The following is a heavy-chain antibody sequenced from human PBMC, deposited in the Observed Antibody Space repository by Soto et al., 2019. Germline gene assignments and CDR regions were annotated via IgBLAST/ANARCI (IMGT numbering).Heavy chain of an antibody. J-gene: IGHJ1*01. D-gene: IGHD5-12*01. Sequence: ASVRLSDRVSGYNCTAWWTPWVRQTPGKGLEWMGGFDPEDGETIYAQKFQGRVTMTEDTSTDTAYMELSSLRSEDTAVYYCATTSVDIVATITGTAEYFQHWGQGTLVTVSS. CDR1: GYNCTAWW. CDR2: FDPEDGET. CDR3: ATTSVDIVATITGTAEYFQH. V-gene: IGHV1-24*01.